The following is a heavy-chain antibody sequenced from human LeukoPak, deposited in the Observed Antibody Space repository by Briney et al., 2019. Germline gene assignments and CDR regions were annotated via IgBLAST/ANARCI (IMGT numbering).Heavy chain of an antibody. CDR3: ARAWYYYDSSGYYGDY. D-gene: IGHD3-22*01. J-gene: IGHJ4*02. CDR1: GYTFTSYG. CDR2: ISAYNGNT. Sequence: ASVKVSGKPSGYTFTSYGISGVRQAPGQGLEWMGWISAYNGNTNYAQKLQGRVTMTTDTSTSTAYMELRSLRSDDTAVYYCARAWYYYDSSGYYGDYGGQGTLVTVSS. V-gene: IGHV1-18*01.